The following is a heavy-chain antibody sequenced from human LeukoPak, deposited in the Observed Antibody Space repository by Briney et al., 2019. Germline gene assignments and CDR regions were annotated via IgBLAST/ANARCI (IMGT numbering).Heavy chain of an antibody. D-gene: IGHD6-19*01. Sequence: SETLSLTCTVSGGSISGYYWSWIRQPPGKGLEWIGYIYYSGSTNYNPSLKSRVTISVDTSRKQFSLKLGSVTAADTAVYYCARDSSGFGYFDYWGQGTLVTVSS. CDR2: IYYSGST. CDR1: GGSISGYY. J-gene: IGHJ4*02. CDR3: ARDSSGFGYFDY. V-gene: IGHV4-59*01.